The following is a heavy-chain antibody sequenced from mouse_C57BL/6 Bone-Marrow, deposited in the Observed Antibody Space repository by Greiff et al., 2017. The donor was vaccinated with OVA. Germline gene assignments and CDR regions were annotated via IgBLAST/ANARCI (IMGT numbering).Heavy chain of an antibody. J-gene: IGHJ2*01. CDR3: ASGDYDGYYFYYFDY. CDR2: INPNSGST. Sequence: QVQLQQPGAELVKPGASVKLSCKASGYTFTSYWMHWVKQRPGQGLEWIGMINPNSGSTNYNEKFKSQATLTVDKSSSTAYMQLSSLTSEDSAVYYCASGDYDGYYFYYFDYWGQGTTLTVSS. CDR1: GYTFTSYW. D-gene: IGHD2-3*01. V-gene: IGHV1-64*01.